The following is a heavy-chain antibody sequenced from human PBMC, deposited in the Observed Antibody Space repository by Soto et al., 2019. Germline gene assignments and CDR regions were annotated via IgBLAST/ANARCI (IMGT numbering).Heavy chain of an antibody. D-gene: IGHD3-9*01. CDR3: ARVLTGYLDY. Sequence: SETLSLTCTLSGGAINDHYWSFIRQPPGKGLEWFGYIYYNGSTNYNPSLEIRVTISVDRSRNQFSLRLTSLTAAHTAVYYCARVLTGYLDYWGRGDLVTVSS. V-gene: IGHV4-59*11. CDR1: GGAINDHY. CDR2: IYYNGST. J-gene: IGHJ4*02.